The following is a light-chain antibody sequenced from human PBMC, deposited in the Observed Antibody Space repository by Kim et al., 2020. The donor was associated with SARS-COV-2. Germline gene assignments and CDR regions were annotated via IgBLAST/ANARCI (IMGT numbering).Light chain of an antibody. V-gene: IGLV1-40*01. CDR1: SSNIGAGYD. CDR3: QSYDSSLSGWV. J-gene: IGLJ2*01. Sequence: RVTSSGTGSSSNIGAGYDVHWYQQLPGTAPKLLIYGNNNRPSGVPDRFSGSKSGTSASLAITGLQAEDETDYYCQSYDSSLSGWVFGGGTQLTVL. CDR2: GNN.